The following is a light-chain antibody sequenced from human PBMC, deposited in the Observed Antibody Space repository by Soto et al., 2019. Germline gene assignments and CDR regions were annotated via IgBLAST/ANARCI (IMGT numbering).Light chain of an antibody. CDR3: QQFRNWPWT. CDR2: GAS. CDR1: QSVSSN. V-gene: IGKV3D-15*01. Sequence: EIVMTQSPATLSVSPGERATLSCRASQSVSSNLAWYQQKAGQAPRLLIYGASTRATGIPDRFSGSGSGTEFTLTISSLQSEDFAVYYCQQFRNWPWTFGQGTRVDIK. J-gene: IGKJ1*01.